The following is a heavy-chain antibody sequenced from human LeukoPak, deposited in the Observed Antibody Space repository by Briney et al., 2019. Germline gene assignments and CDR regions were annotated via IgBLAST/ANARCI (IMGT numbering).Heavy chain of an antibody. V-gene: IGHV4-39*07. CDR3: ARGGGPRIAAAGTVAPFDY. J-gene: IGHJ4*02. CDR2: IYYSGST. D-gene: IGHD6-13*01. CDR1: GGSISSSSYY. Sequence: SETLSLTCTVSGGSISSSSYYWGWIRQPPGKGLEWIGSIYYSGSTYYNPSLKSRVTISVDTSKNQFSLMLSSVTAEDTAVYYCARGGGPRIAAAGTVAPFDYWGQGTLVTVSS.